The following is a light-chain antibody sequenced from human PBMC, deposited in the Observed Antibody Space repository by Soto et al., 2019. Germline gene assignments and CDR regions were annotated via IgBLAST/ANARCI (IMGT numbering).Light chain of an antibody. CDR2: EVS. CDR3: SSYAGSNNVV. J-gene: IGLJ2*01. V-gene: IGLV2-8*01. Sequence: QSALIQPPSASGSPGQSVTISCTGTSSDVGGYNYVSWYQQHPGKAPKFMIYEVSKRPSGVPDRFSGSKSGNTASLTVSGLQAEDEADYYCSSYAGSNNVVFGGGTQLTVL. CDR1: SSDVGGYNY.